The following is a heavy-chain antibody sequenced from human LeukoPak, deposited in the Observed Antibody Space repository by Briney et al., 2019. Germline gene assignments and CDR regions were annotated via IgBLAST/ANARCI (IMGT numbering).Heavy chain of an antibody. J-gene: IGHJ4*02. CDR2: VHLDGRT. D-gene: IGHD3-3*01. CDR1: GGSVTTTNW. CDR3: AREGGFYRPLDY. Sequence: SGTLSLTCGVSGGSVTTTNWWTWVRQPPGKGLEWIGEVHLDGRTNYNPSLQSRLTISVNLSENHISLKLTSVTAADSAVYYCAREGGFYRPLDYSGQGTLVTVAS. V-gene: IGHV4-4*02.